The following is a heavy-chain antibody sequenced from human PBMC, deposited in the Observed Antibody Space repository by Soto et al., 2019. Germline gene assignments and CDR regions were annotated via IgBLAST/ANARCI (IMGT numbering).Heavy chain of an antibody. D-gene: IGHD6-19*01. CDR3: ARDRQGSGWSNWFDP. Sequence: QVQLQESGPGLVKPSQTLSLTCTVSGGSISSGGYYWSWIRQHPGKGLEWIGYIYYSGSTYYNPSLKSRVTISVDTSKNQCALKLSSVTAADTAVYYCARDRQGSGWSNWFDPWGQGTLVTVSS. CDR1: GGSISSGGYY. V-gene: IGHV4-31*03. J-gene: IGHJ5*02. CDR2: IYYSGST.